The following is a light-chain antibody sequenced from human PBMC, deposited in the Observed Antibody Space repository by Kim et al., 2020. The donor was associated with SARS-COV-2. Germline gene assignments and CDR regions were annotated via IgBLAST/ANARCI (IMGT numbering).Light chain of an antibody. CDR1: QGVSSN. CDR3: QHYNYWPYA. V-gene: IGKV3-15*01. J-gene: IGKJ2*01. CDR2: GAS. Sequence: EIVMTQSPATLSVSPGETAILSCRASQGVSSNLAWYQQKPGQAPRLLIFGASTRASSIPDRFSGSGSGTEFTLTISTLQSEDFEIYYCQHYNYWPYAFGQGTKLEI.